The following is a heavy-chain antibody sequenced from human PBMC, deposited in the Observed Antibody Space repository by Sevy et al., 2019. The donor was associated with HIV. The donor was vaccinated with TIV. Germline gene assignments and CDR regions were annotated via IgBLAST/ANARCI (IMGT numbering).Heavy chain of an antibody. CDR3: ARRHVGYCSSTSCYAGDWFDP. D-gene: IGHD2-2*01. J-gene: IGHJ5*02. Sequence: SETLSLTCTVSGGSISSSSYYWGWIRQPPGKGLEWIGSIYYSGSTHYNPSLKRRVTISVDTSKNQFSLKLSSVTAADTAVYYCARRHVGYCSSTSCYAGDWFDPWGQGTLVTVSS. CDR1: GGSISSSSYY. CDR2: IYYSGST. V-gene: IGHV4-39*01.